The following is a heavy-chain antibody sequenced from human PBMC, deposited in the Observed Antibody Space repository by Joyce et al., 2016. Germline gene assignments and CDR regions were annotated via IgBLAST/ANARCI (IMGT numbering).Heavy chain of an antibody. CDR2: ISANDGNI. Sequence: VQLVQPGVEVKKPGASVRVSCKASGYTFISYGISWVRQAPGQVLEWMGWISANDGNINYAQKLQGRVTMTRDTSTSTAYIELRSLRSDDTAVYYCAGRQDAFDIWGQGTMVTVSS. J-gene: IGHJ3*02. V-gene: IGHV1-18*01. CDR3: AGRQDAFDI. CDR1: GYTFISYG.